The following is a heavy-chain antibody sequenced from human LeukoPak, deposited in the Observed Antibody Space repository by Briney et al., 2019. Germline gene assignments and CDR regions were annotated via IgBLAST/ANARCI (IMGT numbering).Heavy chain of an antibody. V-gene: IGHV3-74*01. D-gene: IGHD6-6*01. CDR1: GFTFTSFW. CDR2: SNSDGRST. Sequence: GGSLRLSCAASGFTFTSFWMHWVRQAPGKGLVWVSRSNSDGRSTNYADSVKGRFTLSRDNAKNTLYLQMNSVRAEDTAVYYCARGGMYSTSSHFDFWGQGTPVTVSA. CDR3: ARGGMYSTSSHFDF. J-gene: IGHJ4*02.